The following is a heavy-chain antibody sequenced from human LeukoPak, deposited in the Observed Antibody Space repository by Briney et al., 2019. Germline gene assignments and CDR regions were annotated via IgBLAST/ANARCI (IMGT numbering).Heavy chain of an antibody. Sequence: GESLKVSCKASGYTFTGYYMHWVRQAPGQGLGWMGWINPNSGGTNYAQKFQGRVTMTRDTSISTAYMELSRLRSDDTAVYYCARGGYYDILTGYSLFDYWGQGTLVTVSS. V-gene: IGHV1-2*02. D-gene: IGHD3-9*01. J-gene: IGHJ4*02. CDR2: INPNSGGT. CDR3: ARGGYYDILTGYSLFDY. CDR1: GYTFTGYY.